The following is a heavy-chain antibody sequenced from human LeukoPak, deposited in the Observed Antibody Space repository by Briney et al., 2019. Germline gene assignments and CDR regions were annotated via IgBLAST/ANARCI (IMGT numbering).Heavy chain of an antibody. CDR1: GFTFSDYY. CDR2: ISSSGSTI. V-gene: IGHV3-11*01. CDR3: ARDIDHCSGGSCSLGFDP. Sequence: NPGGSLRLSCAASGFTFSDYYMSWIRQAPGKGLEWVSYISSSGSTIYYADSVKGRFTISRDNAKNSLYLQMNSLRAEDTAVYYCARDIDHCSGGSCSLGFDPWGQGTLVTVSS. D-gene: IGHD2-15*01. J-gene: IGHJ5*02.